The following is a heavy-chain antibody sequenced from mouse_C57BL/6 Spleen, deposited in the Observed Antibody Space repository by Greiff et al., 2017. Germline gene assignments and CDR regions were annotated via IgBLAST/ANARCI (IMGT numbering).Heavy chain of an antibody. CDR1: GYAFSSSW. CDR3: ARSTVVEGWFTY. CDR2: IYPGDGDT. Sequence: QVQLQQSGPELVKPGASVKISCKASGYAFSSSWMNWVKQRPGKGLEWIGRIYPGDGDTNYNGKFKGKATLTADKSSSTAYMQLSSLTSEDSAVYFCARSTVVEGWFTYWGQGTLVTVSA. D-gene: IGHD1-1*01. V-gene: IGHV1-82*01. J-gene: IGHJ3*01.